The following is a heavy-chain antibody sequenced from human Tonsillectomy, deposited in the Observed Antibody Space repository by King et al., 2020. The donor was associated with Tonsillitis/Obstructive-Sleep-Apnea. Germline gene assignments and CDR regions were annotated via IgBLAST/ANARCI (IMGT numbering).Heavy chain of an antibody. V-gene: IGHV3-48*03. Sequence: VQLVESGGGLVQPGGSLRLSCAASGFTFSSYEMNWVRQAPGKGLEWVSYISSSGSTIYYADSVKGRFTISRANAKNSLYLQMNSLRAEDTAVYYCARSQELLYYFDYWGQGTLVTVSS. CDR1: GFTFSSYE. CDR2: ISSSGSTI. D-gene: IGHD1-26*01. CDR3: ARSQELLYYFDY. J-gene: IGHJ4*02.